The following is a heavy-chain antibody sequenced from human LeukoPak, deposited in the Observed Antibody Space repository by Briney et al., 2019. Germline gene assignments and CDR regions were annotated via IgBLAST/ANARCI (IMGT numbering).Heavy chain of an antibody. Sequence: GGSLRLSCAATGFTFSSYSMNWVRQAPGKGLEWVSPISSSSSYIYYADSVKGRFTISRDNAKNSLYLQMNSLRAEDTAVYYCARGTGYYDSSGYYSSLHAFDIWGQGTMVTVSS. J-gene: IGHJ3*02. CDR1: GFTFSSYS. CDR3: ARGTGYYDSSGYYSSLHAFDI. D-gene: IGHD3-22*01. CDR2: ISSSSSYI. V-gene: IGHV3-21*01.